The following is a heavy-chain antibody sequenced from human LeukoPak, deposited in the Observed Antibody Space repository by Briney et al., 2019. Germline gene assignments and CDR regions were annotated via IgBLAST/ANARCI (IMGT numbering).Heavy chain of an antibody. CDR1: GGSISRYY. J-gene: IGHJ5*02. CDR2: IYTSGST. CDR3: ARDGTTYYYDSSGYLSNWFDP. V-gene: IGHV4-4*07. D-gene: IGHD3-22*01. Sequence: SETLSLTCTVSGGSISRYYWSWIRQPAGKGLEWIVRIYTSGSTNYNPSLKRRVTMSVDTSKNQFSLKLSSVTAADTAVYYCARDGTTYYYDSSGYLSNWFDPWGQGTLVTVSS.